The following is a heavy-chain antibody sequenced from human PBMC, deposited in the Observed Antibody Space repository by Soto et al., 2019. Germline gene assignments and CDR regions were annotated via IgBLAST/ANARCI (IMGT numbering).Heavy chain of an antibody. Sequence: EVQLLESGGGLVQPGGSLRLSCAASGFTFSSYAMSWVRQAPGKGLEWVSAITGSGGSTYYADSVKGRFTISRDNSKNTLYLQMNSLRADDTAVYYCAKDRNKWLRFDLAYGGQGTLVTVSS. CDR3: AKDRNKWLRFDLAY. CDR2: ITGSGGST. V-gene: IGHV3-23*01. J-gene: IGHJ4*02. CDR1: GFTFSSYA. D-gene: IGHD5-12*01.